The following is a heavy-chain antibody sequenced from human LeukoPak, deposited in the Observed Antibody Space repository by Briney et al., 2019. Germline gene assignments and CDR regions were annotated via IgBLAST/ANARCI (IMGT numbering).Heavy chain of an antibody. CDR2: ISGSGGST. Sequence: GGSLTLSCAASGFTFSSYAMSWVRQAPGKGLEWVSAISGSGGSTYYADSVKGRFTIDRDNSKNTLYLQMNSLRAEDTAVYYCARARQLHYRPSYYYMDVWGKGTTVTVSS. CDR3: ARARQLHYRPSYYYMDV. V-gene: IGHV3-23*01. J-gene: IGHJ6*03. CDR1: GFTFSSYA. D-gene: IGHD2-2*01.